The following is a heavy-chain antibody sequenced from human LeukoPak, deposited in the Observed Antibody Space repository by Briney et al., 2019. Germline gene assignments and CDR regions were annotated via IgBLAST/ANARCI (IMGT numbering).Heavy chain of an antibody. J-gene: IGHJ4*02. V-gene: IGHV3-23*01. CDR1: GFTFSSYA. Sequence: PGGSLRLSCAASGFTFSSYAMTWVRQAPGKGLEWVSGVSGSGGSTYYVDSVKGRFTISRDNSKNTLYLQMNSLRAEDTAVYYCARRAGDYSHPYDYWGQGTLVTVSS. D-gene: IGHD3-22*01. CDR2: VSGSGGST. CDR3: ARRAGDYSHPYDY.